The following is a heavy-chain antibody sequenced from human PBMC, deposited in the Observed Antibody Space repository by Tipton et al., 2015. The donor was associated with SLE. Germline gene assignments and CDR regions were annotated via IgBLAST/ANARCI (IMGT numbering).Heavy chain of an antibody. Sequence: SLRLSCAASGFTFSNYAMSWVRQAPGKGLEWVAVISYDGSNKYYADPVKGRFTISRDNSKNTLYLQMNSLRAEDTAVYYCARLGAGRSVTPDWFDPWGQGTLVTVSS. CDR3: ARLGAGRSVTPDWFDP. V-gene: IGHV3-30*04. D-gene: IGHD3-3*01. J-gene: IGHJ5*02. CDR1: GFTFSNYA. CDR2: ISYDGSNK.